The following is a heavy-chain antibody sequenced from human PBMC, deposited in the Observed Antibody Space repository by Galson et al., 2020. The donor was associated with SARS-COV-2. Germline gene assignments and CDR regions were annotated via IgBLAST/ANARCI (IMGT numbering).Heavy chain of an antibody. J-gene: IGHJ4*02. D-gene: IGHD2-21*02. V-gene: IGHV4-59*01. CDR2: ISYSGST. CDR1: GVSISRYF. Sequence: SETLSLTCTVSGVSISRYFWSWIRQPPGKGLECIGYISYSGSTNYNPSLKSRVTISRDTSKNQFSLRLTSVTTADTAVYYCARETASGNYYFDHWGQGTLVTVSS. CDR3: ARETASGNYYFDH.